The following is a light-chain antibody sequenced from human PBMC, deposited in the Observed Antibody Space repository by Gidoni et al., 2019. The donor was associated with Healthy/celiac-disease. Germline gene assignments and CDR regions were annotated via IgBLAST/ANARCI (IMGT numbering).Light chain of an antibody. V-gene: IGKV1-39*01. J-gene: IGKJ2*01. Sequence: DFQMTQSPSSLSASVGARVTITCRASQSISSYLNWDQQKPGKAPKLLIYAASSLQSGVPSRFSGRGSGTDFTLTISSLQPEDFATYYCQQSYSTPDPYTFGQGTKLEIK. CDR1: QSISSY. CDR2: AAS. CDR3: QQSYSTPDPYT.